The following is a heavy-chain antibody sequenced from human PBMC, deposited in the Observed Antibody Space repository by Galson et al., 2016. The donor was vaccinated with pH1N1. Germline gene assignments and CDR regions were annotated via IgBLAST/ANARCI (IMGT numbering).Heavy chain of an antibody. V-gene: IGHV5-51*01. CDR1: GYSFTNYW. J-gene: IGHJ6*02. CDR2: IYPSDSDT. Sequence: QSGAEVKKPGKSLKISCKGSGYSFTNYWIGWVRQMPGKGLEWMGIIYPSDSDTRYSPSFQGQVTISADKSISTAYLQWSSLKASDTAIYYCARGSGSPDSYYYYGMGVWGQGTTVTVSS. CDR3: ARGSGSPDSYYYYGMGV. D-gene: IGHD3-10*01.